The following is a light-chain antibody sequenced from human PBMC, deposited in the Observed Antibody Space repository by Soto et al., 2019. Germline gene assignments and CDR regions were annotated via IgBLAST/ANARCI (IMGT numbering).Light chain of an antibody. CDR2: FNN. CDR3: QAYYSTLSGVV. CDR1: SSNIGAGYD. V-gene: IGLV1-40*01. J-gene: IGLJ2*01. Sequence: QSVLTQPPSVSGAPGQRFTISCTGSSSNIGAGYDVHWYQHLPGTAPKLLIYFNNNRPSGVPDLFSGSKSGTSASLAITGRRPEDEASYFCQAYYSTLSGVVFGGGTKLTV.